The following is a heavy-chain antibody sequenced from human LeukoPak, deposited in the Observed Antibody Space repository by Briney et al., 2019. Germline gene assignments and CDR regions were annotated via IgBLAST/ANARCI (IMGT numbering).Heavy chain of an antibody. J-gene: IGHJ6*04. CDR1: GFPFSSYA. CDR3: AELGITMIGGV. V-gene: IGHV3-48*03. D-gene: IGHD3-10*02. CDR2: ISSSGSAI. Sequence: GGSLRLSCAASGFPFSSYAMSWVRQAPGKGLEWVSYISSSGSAIYYADSVKGRFTISRDNAKNSLYLQMNSLRAEDTAVYYCAELGITMIGGVWGKGTTVTISS.